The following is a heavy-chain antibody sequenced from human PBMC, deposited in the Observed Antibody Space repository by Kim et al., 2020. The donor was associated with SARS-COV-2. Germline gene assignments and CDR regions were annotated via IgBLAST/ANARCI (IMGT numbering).Heavy chain of an antibody. D-gene: IGHD2-15*01. CDR2: ISGISSVI. Sequence: GGTLRLFCAASGFTISTYTLDWVRQTPGKGLEWISSISGISSVIYYADSMRGRFIISGNNAKNSVPLEMNTLGVDDTANYYCVREGRRRWPSFD. J-gene: IGHJ5*02. CDR1: GFTISTYT. CDR3: VREGRRRWPSFD. V-gene: IGHV3-21*01.